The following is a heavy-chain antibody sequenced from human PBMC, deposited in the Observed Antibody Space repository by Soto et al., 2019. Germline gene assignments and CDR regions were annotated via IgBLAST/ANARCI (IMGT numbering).Heavy chain of an antibody. CDR1: DGSSSSSSYY. CDR2: IYYNVNT. V-gene: IGHV4-39*01. D-gene: IGHD3-16*01. J-gene: IGHJ6*02. Sequence: SETLSLTYTVSDGSSSSSSYYWGWIRHPPGKGLEWIGSIYYNVNTYYNPSLKSRVTISVETSKSQFSLKLRSVTAADTAVYYCARTLSKPRFYFYYGMEVWGRGNTVTVS. CDR3: ARTLSKPRFYFYYGMEV.